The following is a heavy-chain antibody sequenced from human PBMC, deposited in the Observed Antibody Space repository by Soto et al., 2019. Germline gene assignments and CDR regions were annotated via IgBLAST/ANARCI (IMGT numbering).Heavy chain of an antibody. CDR1: GSTVSSNY. Sequence: PGGSLRLSCAASGSTVSSNYMRWVRQSPGKGLGWASAIYSGGSTYYADSVKGRYTLSRDNSKNALYLQMNSLRAEDTAVYYCASGRGLLLASNWGQGTMVTVSS. CDR2: IYSGGST. CDR3: ASGRGLLLASN. D-gene: IGHD1-26*01. V-gene: IGHV3-53*01. J-gene: IGHJ3*01.